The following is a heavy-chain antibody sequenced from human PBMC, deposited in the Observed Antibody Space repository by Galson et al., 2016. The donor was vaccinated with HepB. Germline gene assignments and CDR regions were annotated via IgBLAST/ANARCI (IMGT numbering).Heavy chain of an antibody. V-gene: IGHV3-23*01. J-gene: IGHJ4*02. CDR1: GFIFSHYG. CDR2: ISGSGDGT. Sequence: SLRLSCAASGFIFSHYGMHWVRQAPGEGLEWVSSISSRISVISGSGDGTYYADSVKRRFTISRDNSKNTLYLQMKSLRAEDTAVYYCAKDVGGYSSGCLMWGQGTLVTVSS. D-gene: IGHD6-19*01. CDR3: AKDVGGYSSGCLM.